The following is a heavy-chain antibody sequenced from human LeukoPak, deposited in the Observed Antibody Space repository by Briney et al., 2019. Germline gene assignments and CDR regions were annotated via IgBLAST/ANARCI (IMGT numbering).Heavy chain of an antibody. Sequence: ASVKVSCKASGYTFTNYYTHWVRQAPGQGPEWMGIINPSGGSTTYAQKFQGRVNMTRDTSTSTVYMELSSLRSEDTAVYYCASPPSISSSYYYDMDVWGQGTTVTVSS. CDR3: ASPPSISSSYYYDMDV. J-gene: IGHJ6*02. CDR1: GYTFTNYY. V-gene: IGHV1-46*01. D-gene: IGHD6-6*01. CDR2: INPSGGST.